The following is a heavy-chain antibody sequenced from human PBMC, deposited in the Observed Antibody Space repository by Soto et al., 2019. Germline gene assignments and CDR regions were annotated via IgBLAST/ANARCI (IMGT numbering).Heavy chain of an antibody. CDR1: GFSLTSPGMC. V-gene: IGHV2-70*13. Sequence: SGPTLVNPTETLTLTCTFSGFSLTSPGMCVGWIRQSPGKALEWLALIERDDDDKYYSTSLKTRLTISKDTRKNQVVLTMANMEPADTATYYCARSIRGPRRFNGMDVWGQGTTVTVSS. CDR3: ARSIRGPRRFNGMDV. D-gene: IGHD1-20*01. CDR2: IERDDDDK. J-gene: IGHJ6*02.